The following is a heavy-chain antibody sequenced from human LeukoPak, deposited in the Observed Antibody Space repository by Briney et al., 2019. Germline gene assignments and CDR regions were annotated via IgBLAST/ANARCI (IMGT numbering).Heavy chain of an antibody. V-gene: IGHV3-21*01. CDR1: GFTFSSYM. J-gene: IGHJ4*02. D-gene: IGHD1-1*01. CDR3: ARSLTTLTYEGY. CDR2: INSGSTYT. Sequence: PGGSLRLSCAASGFTFSSYMMNWVRQAPGKGLEWVSSINSGSTYTYYTESVKGRFTVSRDNAKNSLFLQMNSLRAEDTAIYYRARSLTTLTYEGYWGQGTLVTVSS.